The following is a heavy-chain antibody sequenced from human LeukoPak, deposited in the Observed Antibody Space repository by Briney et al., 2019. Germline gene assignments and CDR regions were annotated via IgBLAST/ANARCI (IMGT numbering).Heavy chain of an antibody. D-gene: IGHD4-11*01. J-gene: IGHJ6*02. V-gene: IGHV4-4*07. CDR1: GGSISSYY. Sequence: SETLSLTCTVSGGSISSYYWSWIRQPAGKGLEWIGRIYTSGSTNYNPSLKSRVTMSVDTSKNQFSLKLSSVTAADTAVYYCARASTVIRYYYYYGVDVWGQGTTVTVSS. CDR3: ARASTVIRYYYYYGVDV. CDR2: IYTSGST.